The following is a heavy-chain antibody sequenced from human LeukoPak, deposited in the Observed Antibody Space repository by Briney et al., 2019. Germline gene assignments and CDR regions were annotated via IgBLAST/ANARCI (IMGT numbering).Heavy chain of an antibody. V-gene: IGHV3-30*02. CDR1: GFTFSSYG. J-gene: IGHJ6*03. CDR2: IRYDGSNK. D-gene: IGHD6-6*01. CDR3: ANVVAAPENYYYYYYMDV. Sequence: GGSLRLSCAASGFTFSSYGMRWVRQAPGKGLEWVAFIRYDGSNKYYADSVKGRFTISRDNSKNTLYLQMNSLRAEDTAVYYCANVVAAPENYYYYYYMDVWGKGTTVTVSS.